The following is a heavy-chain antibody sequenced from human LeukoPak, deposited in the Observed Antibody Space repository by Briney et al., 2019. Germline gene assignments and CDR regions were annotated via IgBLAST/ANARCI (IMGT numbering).Heavy chain of an antibody. V-gene: IGHV3-48*01. CDR1: GFTFSSYS. CDR2: ISSSSSTI. Sequence: GGSLRLSCPASGFTFSSYSMNWVRQAPGKGLEWASYISSSSSTIYYADSVKGRFTISRDNAKNSLYLQMNSLRAEDTAVYYCARDQAGITVVSPFGYWQQGTLVTVSS. D-gene: IGHD6-19*01. CDR3: ARDQAGITVVSPFGY. J-gene: IGHJ4*02.